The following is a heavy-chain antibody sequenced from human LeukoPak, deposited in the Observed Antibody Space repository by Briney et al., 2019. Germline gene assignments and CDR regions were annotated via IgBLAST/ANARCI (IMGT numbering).Heavy chain of an antibody. D-gene: IGHD2-15*01. V-gene: IGHV3-33*01. CDR1: GFTFSSYG. CDR2: IWYDGSNK. Sequence: GGSLRLSCAASGFTFSSYGMHWVRQAPGKGLEWEAVIWYDGSNKYYADSVKGRFTISRDNSKNTLYLQMNSLRAEDTAVYYCARTPGGCSGGSCYSGSFDYWGQGTLVTVSS. CDR3: ARTPGGCSGGSCYSGSFDY. J-gene: IGHJ4*02.